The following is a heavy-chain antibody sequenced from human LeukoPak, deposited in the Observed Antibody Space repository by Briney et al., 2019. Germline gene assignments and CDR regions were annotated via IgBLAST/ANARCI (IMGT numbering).Heavy chain of an antibody. CDR2: IISIFGTA. J-gene: IGHJ4*02. D-gene: IGHD5-18*01. CDR3: ARARGYSSLGYFDY. Sequence: ASVKVSCKASGGTFSSYAISWVRQAPGQGLEWMGGIISIFGTANYAQKFQGRVTITTDESTSTAYMELSSLRSEDTAVYYCARARGYSSLGYFDYWGQGTLVTVSS. CDR1: GGTFSSYA. V-gene: IGHV1-69*05.